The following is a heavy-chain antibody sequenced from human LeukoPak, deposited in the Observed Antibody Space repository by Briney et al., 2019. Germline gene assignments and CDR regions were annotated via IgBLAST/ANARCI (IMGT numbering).Heavy chain of an antibody. CDR2: IIPIFGTA. Sequence: SVTVSCTASGGTFSSYAISWVRQAPGQGLEWMGGIIPIFGTANYAQKFQGRVTITADESTSTAYMELSSLRSEDTAVYYCARNLYYCDSSGYLTAYYFDYWGQGTLVTVSS. CDR3: ARNLYYCDSSGYLTAYYFDY. D-gene: IGHD3-22*01. J-gene: IGHJ4*02. CDR1: GGTFSSYA. V-gene: IGHV1-69*01.